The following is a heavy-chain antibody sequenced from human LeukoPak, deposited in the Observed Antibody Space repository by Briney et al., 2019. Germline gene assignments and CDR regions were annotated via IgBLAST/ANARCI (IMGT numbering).Heavy chain of an antibody. CDR2: IYYSGST. J-gene: IGHJ6*02. CDR1: RYR. CDR3: ARSQGLFGEESPMDV. D-gene: IGHD3-10*02. V-gene: IGHV4-59*08. Sequence: RYRWTRFHQPTTKGLEWIGYIYYSGSTNYNPSLKSRVTISVDTSKNQCSLKLSSVTAADTAVYYCARSQGLFGEESPMDVWGQGTTVTVSS.